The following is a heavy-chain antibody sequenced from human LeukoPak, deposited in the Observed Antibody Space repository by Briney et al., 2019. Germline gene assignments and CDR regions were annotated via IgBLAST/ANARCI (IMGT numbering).Heavy chain of an antibody. CDR2: INPSGGST. V-gene: IGHV1-46*01. Sequence: ASVKVSCKASGYTFTSYYMHWVRQAPGQGLEWMGIINPSGGSTSYAQKFQSKVTMTRDTSTSTVYMELSRLRSYDTAVYYRARDPPQTYYYDSSGYYLLLWGQGTLVTVSS. CDR3: ARDPPQTYYYDSSGYYLLL. CDR1: GYTFTSYY. D-gene: IGHD3-22*01. J-gene: IGHJ4*02.